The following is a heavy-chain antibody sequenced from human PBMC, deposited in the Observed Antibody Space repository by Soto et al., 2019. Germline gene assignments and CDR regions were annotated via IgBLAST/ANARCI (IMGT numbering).Heavy chain of an antibody. CDR1: GYTLTELS. CDR3: ATVRFADGVIVVVPAAIDFAFDI. D-gene: IGHD2-2*01. V-gene: IGHV1-24*01. Sequence: GASVKVSCKVSGYTLTELSMHWVRQAPGKGLEWMGGFDPEDGETIYAQKFQGRVTMTEDTSTDTAYMELSSLRSEDTAVYYCATVRFADGVIVVVPAAIDFAFDIWGQGTMVTVSS. J-gene: IGHJ3*02. CDR2: FDPEDGET.